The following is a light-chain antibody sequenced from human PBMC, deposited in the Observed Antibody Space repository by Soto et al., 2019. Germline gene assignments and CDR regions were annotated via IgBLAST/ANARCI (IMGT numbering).Light chain of an antibody. CDR2: DAS. CDR1: QSIDFY. J-gene: IGKJ4*01. V-gene: IGKV3-11*01. CDR3: LQRSDWPLT. Sequence: EIVLTQSPATLSLSPGERATLSCRASQSIDFYLAWYQQKPGQAPRRLIYDASNRATGIPARFSGSGSGTDFTLTINSLVPEDFAVYYCLQRSDWPLTFGGGTKVEIK.